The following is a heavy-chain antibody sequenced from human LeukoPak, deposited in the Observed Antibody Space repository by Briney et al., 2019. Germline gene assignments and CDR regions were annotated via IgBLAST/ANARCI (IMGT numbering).Heavy chain of an antibody. CDR2: IYPGDSDT. CDR1: GYSFTYYW. Sequence: GESLKISCKGSGYSFTYYWIGWVRQMPGKGLEWMGIIYPGDSDTRYRPSFQGQVTISVDNSISTAYLQWSSLKASDTAMYYCARQDGNSKYYFDYWGQGTLVTVSS. D-gene: IGHD1-1*01. J-gene: IGHJ4*02. V-gene: IGHV5-51*01. CDR3: ARQDGNSKYYFDY.